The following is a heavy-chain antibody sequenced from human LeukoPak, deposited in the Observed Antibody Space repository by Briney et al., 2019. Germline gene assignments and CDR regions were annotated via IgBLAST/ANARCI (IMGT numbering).Heavy chain of an antibody. CDR3: AKGPTIPPYYASGDYYETKAQFDC. CDR1: GFTFSTFA. V-gene: IGHV3-23*01. J-gene: IGHJ4*02. D-gene: IGHD3-10*01. CDR2: IFPSGGEI. Sequence: GGSLRLSCAASGFTFSTFAMIWVRQPPGKGLEWVSSIFPSGGEIHYADSVRGRFTISRDNSKSTLSLQMNSLRAEDTAIYYCAKGPTIPPYYASGDYYETKAQFDCWGQGTLVTVSS.